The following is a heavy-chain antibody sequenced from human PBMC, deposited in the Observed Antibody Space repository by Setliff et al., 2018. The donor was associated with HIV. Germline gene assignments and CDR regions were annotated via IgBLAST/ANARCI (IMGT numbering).Heavy chain of an antibody. J-gene: IGHJ4*02. CDR3: AQGSDPQLVTLFAY. Sequence: GGSLRLSCAASGFTFSSYTMNWVRLAPGKGLEWVASISKSGSQTYYGDSVKGRFTVSRDNAKNLLYLQMNKMRVADSAVYSCAQGSDPQLVTLFAYWGQGTLVTVSS. CDR1: GFTFSSYT. CDR2: ISKSGSQT. D-gene: IGHD6-6*01. V-gene: IGHV3-21*06.